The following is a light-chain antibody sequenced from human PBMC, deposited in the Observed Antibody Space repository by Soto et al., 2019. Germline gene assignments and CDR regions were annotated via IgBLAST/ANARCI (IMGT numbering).Light chain of an antibody. V-gene: IGKV3-15*01. Sequence: EIVMTQSPATLSVSPGERATLSCRASQSVSSNLAWYQQKPGQAPRLLIYGASTRATGIPARFSGSGSGTELTLTISSLQSEDFAVYYCQQYNTGPPHTFCQGTKLEIK. CDR1: QSVSSN. CDR3: QQYNTGPPHT. CDR2: GAS. J-gene: IGKJ2*01.